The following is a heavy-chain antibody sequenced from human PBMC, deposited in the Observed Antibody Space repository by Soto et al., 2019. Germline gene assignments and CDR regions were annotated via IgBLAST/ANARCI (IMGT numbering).Heavy chain of an antibody. CDR3: ARDDNVVLVDACGFAP. Sequence: ASVKVSCKASGYTFTSFAMHWVRQAPGQSLEWMGWINAGNGNTKYSQKFQGRVTITSDTSASTSYMELSSLRSEDTAVYYCARDDNVVLVDACGFAPWSQGTLVTVSS. V-gene: IGHV1-3*01. D-gene: IGHD2-15*01. J-gene: IGHJ5*02. CDR2: INAGNGNT. CDR1: GYTFTSFA.